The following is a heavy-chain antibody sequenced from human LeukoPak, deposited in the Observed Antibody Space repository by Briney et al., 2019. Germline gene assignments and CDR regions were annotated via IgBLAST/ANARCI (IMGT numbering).Heavy chain of an antibody. CDR2: ISSSSSYI. Sequence: GGSLRLSCADSGFTFSTYSMNWVRQAPGKGLEWVPSISSSSSYIYYADSVKGRFTISRDNAKNSLYLQMNSLRAEDTAVYYCARAANSGSYSSFFDYWGQGTLVTVSS. CDR1: GFTFSTYS. V-gene: IGHV3-21*01. D-gene: IGHD1-26*01. CDR3: ARAANSGSYSSFFDY. J-gene: IGHJ4*02.